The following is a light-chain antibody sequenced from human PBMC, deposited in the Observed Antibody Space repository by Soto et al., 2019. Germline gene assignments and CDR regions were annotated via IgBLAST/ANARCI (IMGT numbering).Light chain of an antibody. CDR2: DAS. CDR1: QSISSK. V-gene: IGKV3-15*01. CDR3: QQYDKWPPT. Sequence: EIVMTQSPAPLSVSPGERATLSCRASQSISSKLAWYQQRPCQAPRLLIFDASTRATGVPVRFRGSGSGTEFTLTISGLQSEDFAVYCCQQYDKWPPTFGGGTKVEIK. J-gene: IGKJ4*01.